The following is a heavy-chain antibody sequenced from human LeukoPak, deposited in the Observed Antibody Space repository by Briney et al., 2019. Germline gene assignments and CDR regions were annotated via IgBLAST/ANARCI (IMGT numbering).Heavy chain of an antibody. Sequence: ASVKVSCKASGYTFTSYGISWVRQAPGQGLEWMGWISAYNGNTNYAQKLQGRVTMTTVTSTSTAYLELRSLRSDDTAVYYCARGGYCSGGNCYYPLYWYFDLWGRGTLVTVSS. CDR3: ARGGYCSGGNCYYPLYWYFDL. CDR2: ISAYNGNT. CDR1: GYTFTSYG. V-gene: IGHV1-18*04. J-gene: IGHJ2*01. D-gene: IGHD2-15*01.